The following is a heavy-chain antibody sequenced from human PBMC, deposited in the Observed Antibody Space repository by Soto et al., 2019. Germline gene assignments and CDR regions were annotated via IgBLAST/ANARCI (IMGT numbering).Heavy chain of an antibody. CDR1: GGSISNYY. CDR3: ARGHYDFWSGYFATIDY. V-gene: IGHV4-59*08. CDR2: IHYSGST. Sequence: PSETLSLTCTVSGGSISNYYWSWIRQPPGKGLEWIGYIHYSGSTKYNPPLKSRVTTSADTSKNQFSLKLSSVTAADAAVYYCARGHYDFWSGYFATIDYWGQGTLVTVSS. J-gene: IGHJ4*02. D-gene: IGHD3-3*01.